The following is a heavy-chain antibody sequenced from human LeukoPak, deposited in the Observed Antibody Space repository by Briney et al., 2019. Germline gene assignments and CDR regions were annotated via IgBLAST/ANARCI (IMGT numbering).Heavy chain of an antibody. CDR3: ARENIVVVTAIRDAFDI. CDR2: ISSGSSTI. V-gene: IGHV3-48*02. CDR1: GFTFSSYS. D-gene: IGHD2-21*02. Sequence: QPGGSLRLSCAASGFTFSSYSMNWVRQAPGKGLEWVSYISSGSSTIYYADSVKGRFTISRDNAKNSLCLQTNSLRDEDTAVYYCARENIVVVTAIRDAFDIWGQGTMVTVSS. J-gene: IGHJ3*02.